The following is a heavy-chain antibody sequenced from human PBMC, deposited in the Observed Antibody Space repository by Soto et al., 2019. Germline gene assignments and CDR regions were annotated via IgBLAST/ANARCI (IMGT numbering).Heavy chain of an antibody. V-gene: IGHV3-33*01. CDR2: IWYDGSNK. Sequence: QVQLVESGGGVVQPGRSLRLSCAASGFTFSNYGMHWVRQAPGKGLEWVAVIWYDGSNKFYADSVKGRFTISRDNSKNTLYLQMNSLRAVDRAVYYCARVTNSSAWYWAFDIWGQGTMVTVSS. CDR3: ARVTNSSAWYWAFDI. J-gene: IGHJ3*02. CDR1: GFTFSNYG. D-gene: IGHD6-19*01.